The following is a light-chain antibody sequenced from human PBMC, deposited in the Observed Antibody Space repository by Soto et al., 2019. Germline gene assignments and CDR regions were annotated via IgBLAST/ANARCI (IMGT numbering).Light chain of an antibody. V-gene: IGKV3D-7*01. J-gene: IGKJ1*01. CDR1: QTVSRMY. Sequence: EIVLTQSPVTMTLSPGERATLSCRASQTVSRMYLSWFQQRPGQAPRLLIYGTSTRATGIPVRFSGSGSGTDFTLTISSLQPEDLAVYFCHQDFNLPWTFGQGTKV. CDR3: HQDFNLPWT. CDR2: GTS.